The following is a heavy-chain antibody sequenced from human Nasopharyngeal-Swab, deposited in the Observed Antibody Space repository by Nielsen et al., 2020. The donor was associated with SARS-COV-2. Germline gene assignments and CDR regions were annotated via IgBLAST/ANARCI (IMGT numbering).Heavy chain of an antibody. CDR1: GYTFAHDW. CDR3: ANYYDQDGYSP. CDR2: TFPDDSQT. D-gene: IGHD3-3*01. J-gene: IGHJ1*01. Sequence: GGSLTLSCQTSGYTFAHDWIGWVRHMPGKGLEWLGTTFPDDSQTRYSPSFKGQVTISVDKSTSTAYLQWSSLKASDPAMYYCANYYDQDGYSPWGQGTLVTVAS. V-gene: IGHV5-51*01.